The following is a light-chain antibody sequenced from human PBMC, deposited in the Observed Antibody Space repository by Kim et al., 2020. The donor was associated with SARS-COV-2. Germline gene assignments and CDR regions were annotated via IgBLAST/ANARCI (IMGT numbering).Light chain of an antibody. CDR1: QSISTY. CDR3: QQSYSTPYT. Sequence: SESVGDRVTITCRASQSISTYLDWYQQKPGKAPKLLIYAASTLQSGVTSRFSGSGSGTDFTLTISSLQPEDFATYYCQQSYSTPYTFGQGTKLEI. J-gene: IGKJ2*01. V-gene: IGKV1-39*01. CDR2: AAS.